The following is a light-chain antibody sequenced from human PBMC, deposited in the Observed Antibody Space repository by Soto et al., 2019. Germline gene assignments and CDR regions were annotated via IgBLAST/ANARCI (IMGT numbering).Light chain of an antibody. V-gene: IGKV1-9*01. CDR2: EES. J-gene: IGKJ4*01. CDR3: QQVKSYPRT. CDR1: QAINNN. Sequence: DIHLTQSPSSLSASVGDRVTITCRASQAINNNLAWYQQKPGNPPKLLIYEESTLHSGVPSRFSGRKVGTQFILTIDSLQPEDFATYYCQQVKSYPRTFGGVTKGEIK.